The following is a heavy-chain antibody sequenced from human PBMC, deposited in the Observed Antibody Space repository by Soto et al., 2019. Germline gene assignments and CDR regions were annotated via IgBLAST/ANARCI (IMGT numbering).Heavy chain of an antibody. D-gene: IGHD3-22*01. CDR3: ARESYDSSGYYYNMDV. Sequence: SVKVSCKASGGTFSSYAISCVRQAPGQGLEWMGGIIPIFGTANYAQKFQGRVTITADKSTSTAYMELSSLRSEDTAVYYCARESYDSSGYYYNMDVWGQGTTVTVSS. V-gene: IGHV1-69*06. J-gene: IGHJ6*02. CDR2: IIPIFGTA. CDR1: GGTFSSYA.